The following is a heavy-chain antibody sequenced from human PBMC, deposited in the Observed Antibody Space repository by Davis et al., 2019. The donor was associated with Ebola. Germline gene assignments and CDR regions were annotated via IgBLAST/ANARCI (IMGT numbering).Heavy chain of an antibody. Sequence: SAPTLVTPTATLTLTSTFAGFSLSAAGVAGAWIRQPPGKALEWFAPLYSDVDKIYSPSLRRRLTITKDTSKNQVVLTMTNMDPVDTATYYCARLTCSGSSCFLDYWGQGTLVTVSS. V-gene: IGHV2-5*02. J-gene: IGHJ4*02. D-gene: IGHD2-15*01. CDR1: GFSLSAAGVA. CDR2: LYSDVDK. CDR3: ARLTCSGSSCFLDY.